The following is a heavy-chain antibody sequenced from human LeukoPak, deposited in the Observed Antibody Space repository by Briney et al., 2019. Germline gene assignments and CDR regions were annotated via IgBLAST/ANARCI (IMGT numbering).Heavy chain of an antibody. Sequence: PSETLSLTCTVSGGSISSSSYYWGWIRQPPGKGLEWIGSIYYSGSTYYNPSLKSRVTISVDTSKNQFSLKLSSVTAADTAVYYCCGGDCYRCFDYWGQGTLVTVSS. CDR2: IYYSGST. J-gene: IGHJ4*02. D-gene: IGHD2-21*02. CDR1: GGSISSSSYY. CDR3: CGGDCYRCFDY. V-gene: IGHV4-39*01.